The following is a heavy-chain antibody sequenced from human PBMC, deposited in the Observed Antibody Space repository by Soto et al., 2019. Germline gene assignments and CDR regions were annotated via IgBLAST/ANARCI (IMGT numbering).Heavy chain of an antibody. CDR3: GRVKFVRAPKGRRSMDV. CDR2: IKNKANNYIT. CDR1: GFTFSDHY. V-gene: IGHV3-72*01. J-gene: IGHJ6*02. D-gene: IGHD3-10*01. Sequence: EVQLVESGGGLVQPGGSLRLSCAGSGFTFSDHYMDWVRQAPGKGLEWVGRIKNKANNYITEYAASVKGRFSISRDDSKNAGCLQMNSLEIEDTAVYYCGRVKFVRAPKGRRSMDVWGQGTTVTVSS.